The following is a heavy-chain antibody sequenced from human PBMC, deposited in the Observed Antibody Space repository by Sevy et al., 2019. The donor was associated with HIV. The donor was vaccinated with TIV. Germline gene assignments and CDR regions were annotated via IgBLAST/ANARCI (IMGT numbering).Heavy chain of an antibody. V-gene: IGHV3-30*02. CDR1: GFTFSSYG. Sequence: GGSLRLSCAASGFTFSSYGMHWVRQAPGKGLEWVAFIRYDGSNKYYADSVKGRFTISRDNSKNTLYLQINSLRAEDTTVYYCAKEFVYFDWFHYKGSSFDYWGQGTLVTVSS. CDR2: IRYDGSNK. D-gene: IGHD3-9*01. CDR3: AKEFVYFDWFHYKGSSFDY. J-gene: IGHJ4*02.